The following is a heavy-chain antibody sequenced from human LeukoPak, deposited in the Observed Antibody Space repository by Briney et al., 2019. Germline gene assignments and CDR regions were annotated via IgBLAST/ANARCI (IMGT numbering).Heavy chain of an antibody. D-gene: IGHD1-7*01. CDR1: GFTFSSYD. CDR3: ARGGELGFDS. J-gene: IGHJ5*01. Sequence: GGSLRLSCAASGFTFSSYDMHWVRQGIGKGLEWVSGIATTGATFYAGSVKGRFTNSRENAKKSLYLQMNDLRAGDTAVYYCARGGELGFDSWGQGALVTVSS. CDR2: IATTGAT. V-gene: IGHV3-13*01.